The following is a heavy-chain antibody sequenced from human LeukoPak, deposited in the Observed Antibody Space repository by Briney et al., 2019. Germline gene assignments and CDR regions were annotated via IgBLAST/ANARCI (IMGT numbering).Heavy chain of an antibody. CDR1: GFTFSSYA. CDR2: ISSSGGST. J-gene: IGHJ6*02. D-gene: IGHD1-1*01. CDR3: ARDRTKTDYYYYGMDV. V-gene: IGHV3-23*01. Sequence: GGSLRLSCAASGFTFSSYAMSWVRQAPGKGLEWVSGISSSGGSTYYADSVKGRFTISRDNSKNTLYLQMNNLRAEDTAVYYCARDRTKTDYYYYGMDVWGQGTTVTVSS.